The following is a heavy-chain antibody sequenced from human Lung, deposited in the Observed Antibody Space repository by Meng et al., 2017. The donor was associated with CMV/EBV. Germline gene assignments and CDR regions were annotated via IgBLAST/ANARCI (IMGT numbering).Heavy chain of an antibody. CDR2: VNPISDDT. V-gene: IGHV1-2*06. J-gene: IGHJ4*01. CDR3: AKSSDNGWSS. Sequence: VQLGHSAAEGKIPGASVKISCQASGYSFSGFYLNWARQAPGHGLEWLGRVNPISDDTHLAQKFEGRITVTRGATINTAFMELTRLRPDDTAVYYCAKSSDNGWSSWGPGTLVTVSS. CDR1: GYSFSGFY. D-gene: IGHD6-19*01.